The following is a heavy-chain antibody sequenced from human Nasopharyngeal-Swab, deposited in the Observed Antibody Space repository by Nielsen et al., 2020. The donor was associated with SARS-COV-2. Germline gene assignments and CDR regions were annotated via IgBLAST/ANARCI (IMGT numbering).Heavy chain of an antibody. V-gene: IGHV3-7*01. CDR2: INQDGSEK. Sequence: GESLKISCAASGFTFSSYSMNWVRQAPGKGLEWVANINQDGSEKYYVDSVKGRFTISRDNAKNSLYLQVNSLRAEDTAVYYCARHSGWSFDYWGQGTLVTVSS. D-gene: IGHD6-19*01. J-gene: IGHJ4*02. CDR1: GFTFSSYS. CDR3: ARHSGWSFDY.